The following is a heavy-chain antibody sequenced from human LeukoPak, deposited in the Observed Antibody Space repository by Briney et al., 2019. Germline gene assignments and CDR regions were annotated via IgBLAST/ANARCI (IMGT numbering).Heavy chain of an antibody. D-gene: IGHD3-10*01. CDR2: ISGNGGST. CDR3: VRGALFLWDGEGWYGMGV. V-gene: IGHV3-64D*06. J-gene: IGHJ6*02. CDR1: GFTLSTYA. Sequence: GGSLRLSCSASGFTLSTYAMHWVRQAPGKGLEHVSGISGNGGSTYYADSVKGRFTISRDTSKNTLYLQMSSLRLEDTAVYYCVRGALFLWDGEGWYGMGVWGQGTTVTGSS.